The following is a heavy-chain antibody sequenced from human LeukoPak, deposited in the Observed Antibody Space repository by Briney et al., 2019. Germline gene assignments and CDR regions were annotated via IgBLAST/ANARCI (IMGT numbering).Heavy chain of an antibody. Sequence: ASVKVSCKASGYPFTTYGIIWVRQAPGQGLEWMGWISTYNGDTNYAQKFQGRVTMTTDTSTSTGYIELRSLTSDDTAAYYCARDWWGYDVLTGDNWFDPWGQGTLVTVSS. D-gene: IGHD3-9*01. V-gene: IGHV1-18*01. CDR3: ARDWWGYDVLTGDNWFDP. J-gene: IGHJ5*02. CDR1: GYPFTTYG. CDR2: ISTYNGDT.